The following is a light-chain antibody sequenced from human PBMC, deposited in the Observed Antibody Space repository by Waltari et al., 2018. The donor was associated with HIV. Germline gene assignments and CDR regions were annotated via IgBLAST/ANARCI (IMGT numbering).Light chain of an antibody. CDR3: QSYSDWPRA. CDR2: DSS. V-gene: IGKV3-15*01. Sequence: EIVLTQFPAALSVSPGERASLSCIASQSVSTNLAEYHQVSGQAPRLLISDSSNRATGVPDRFSGSGSGTHFTLTISSLQSEDSGVYYCQSYSDWPRAFGLGTKVEV. CDR1: QSVSTN. J-gene: IGKJ1*01.